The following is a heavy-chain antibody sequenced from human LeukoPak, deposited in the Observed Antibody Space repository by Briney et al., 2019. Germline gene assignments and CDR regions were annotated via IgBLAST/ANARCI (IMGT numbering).Heavy chain of an antibody. V-gene: IGHV3-23*01. CDR3: AKEEVPNDY. J-gene: IGHJ4*02. Sequence: PGGSLRLSCAASGFTFSTSAMSWVRQAPGKGLEWVSVIRTSGDRTYYVDPVKGRVTISRDNSKHTLYLQMNSLRAEDTAVYYCAKEEVPNDYWGQGTLVTVSS. CDR2: IRTSGDRT. CDR1: GFTFSTSA. D-gene: IGHD1-1*01.